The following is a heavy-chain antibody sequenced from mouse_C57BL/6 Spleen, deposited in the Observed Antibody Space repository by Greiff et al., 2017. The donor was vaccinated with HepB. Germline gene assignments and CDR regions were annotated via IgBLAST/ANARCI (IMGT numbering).Heavy chain of an antibody. CDR2: INPNNGGT. CDR3: AKGLGYGYAMDY. V-gene: IGHV1-26*01. Sequence: EVQLQQSGPELVKPGASVKISCKASGYTFTDYYMNWVKQSHGKSLEWIGDINPNNGGTSYNQKFKGKATLTVDKSSSTAYMELRSLTSEDSAVYYCAKGLGYGYAMDYWGQGTSVTVSS. J-gene: IGHJ4*01. D-gene: IGHD1-1*02. CDR1: GYTFTDYY.